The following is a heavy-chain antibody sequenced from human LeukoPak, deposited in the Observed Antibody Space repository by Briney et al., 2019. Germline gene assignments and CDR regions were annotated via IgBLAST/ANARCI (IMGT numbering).Heavy chain of an antibody. CDR2: IYYSGST. V-gene: IGHV4-39*07. CDR3: ARGRGQRHTLDY. CDR1: GGSISSSSYY. J-gene: IGHJ4*02. Sequence: SETLSLTCTVSGGSISSSSYYWGWIRQPPGKGLEWIGSIYYSGSTYYNPSLKSRVTISVDTSKNQFSLKLSSVTAADTAVYYCARGRGQRHTLDYWGQGTLVTVSS. D-gene: IGHD6-25*01.